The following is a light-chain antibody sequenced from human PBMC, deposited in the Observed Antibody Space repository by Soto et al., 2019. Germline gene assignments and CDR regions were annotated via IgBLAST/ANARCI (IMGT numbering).Light chain of an antibody. V-gene: IGLV2-14*03. CDR2: DVS. CDR1: ISDVGGNKF. CDR3: SSFTGTNYV. J-gene: IGLJ1*01. Sequence: QSLLTQPASVSGSPGQSIIISCTGTISDVGGNKFVSWYQQYPGKAPKLMICDVSNRPSGVSNRFSGSKSGNTASLTISGLQAEDEADYYCSSFTGTNYVFGPVTKVTVL.